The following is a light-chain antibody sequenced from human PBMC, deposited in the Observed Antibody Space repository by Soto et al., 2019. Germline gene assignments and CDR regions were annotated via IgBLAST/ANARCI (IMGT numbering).Light chain of an antibody. CDR2: DST. V-gene: IGKV3-11*01. CDR3: QQRNVWPPIT. J-gene: IGKJ5*01. Sequence: EVVMTQSPATLSLSPGERATLSCRASQSIQTSLAWYQQKPGQPPRLVVYDSTLRANGVPDRFGGSRSGTEFTLTINNLEPEDFAVYYCQQRNVWPPITFGQGTRLEIK. CDR1: QSIQTS.